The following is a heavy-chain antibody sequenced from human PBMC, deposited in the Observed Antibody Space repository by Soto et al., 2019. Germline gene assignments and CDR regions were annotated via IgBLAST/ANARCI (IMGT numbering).Heavy chain of an antibody. CDR3: TKVRGIVSPAS. V-gene: IGHV3-23*01. Sequence: GGSLRLSCAASGFTFSSYPMAWVRQAPGKGLEWVSGISSGGDRTYFADSVKGRFTISRDNSKNSLFLQVNSLKVEDTAVYYCTKVRGIVSPASWGQGTLVTASS. CDR2: ISSGGDRT. D-gene: IGHD3-16*01. J-gene: IGHJ5*02. CDR1: GFTFSSYP.